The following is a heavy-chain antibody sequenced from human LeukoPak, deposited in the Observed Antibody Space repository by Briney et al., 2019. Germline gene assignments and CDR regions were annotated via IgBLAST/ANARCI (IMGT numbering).Heavy chain of an antibody. D-gene: IGHD2-8*01. V-gene: IGHV3-23*01. CDR3: AKDRCSNGIGCLYYYMDV. CDR2: ISGSGYDI. CDR1: GFTFSSYA. Sequence: GGSLRLSCAASGFTFSSYAMSWVRQAPGKGLEWVSSISGSGYDIFYADSVKGRFTISRDNSKNTLSLQMNSLRAEDTAVYCCAKDRCSNGIGCLYYYMDVWGKGTTVTISS. J-gene: IGHJ6*03.